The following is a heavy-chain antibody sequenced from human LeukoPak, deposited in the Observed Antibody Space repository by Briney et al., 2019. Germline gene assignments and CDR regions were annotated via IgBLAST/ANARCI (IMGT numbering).Heavy chain of an antibody. V-gene: IGHV4-59*08. CDR1: GGSISSYY. CDR2: IYYSGGT. Sequence: SETLSLTCTVSGGSISSYYWSWIRQPPGKGLEWIGYIYYSGGTNYNPSLKSRVTISVDTSKNQFSLKLSSVTAADTAVYYCARRRFSHDYWGQGTLVTVSS. J-gene: IGHJ4*02. CDR3: ARRRFSHDY. D-gene: IGHD3-3*01.